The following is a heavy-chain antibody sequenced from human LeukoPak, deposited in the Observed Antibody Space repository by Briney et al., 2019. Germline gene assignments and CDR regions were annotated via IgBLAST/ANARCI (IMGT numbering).Heavy chain of an antibody. D-gene: IGHD4-17*01. J-gene: IGHJ4*02. CDR3: ARGYGDYYFDY. Sequence: SETLSLTCTVSGGSISSYYWSWIRQPPGKGLEWIGYIYYSGSTNYNPSLKSRVTISVDTSKNQFSLKLSSVTAADTAVYYYARGYGDYYFDYWGQGTLVTVSS. CDR2: IYYSGST. CDR1: GGSISSYY. V-gene: IGHV4-59*01.